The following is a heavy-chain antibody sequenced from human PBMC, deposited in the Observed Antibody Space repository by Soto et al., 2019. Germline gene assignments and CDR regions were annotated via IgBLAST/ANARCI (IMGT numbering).Heavy chain of an antibody. CDR2: ISYDGSNK. CDR1: GFTFSSYA. Sequence: QVQLVESGGGVVQPGRSLRLSCAASGFTFSSYAMHWVRQAPGKGLEWVAVISYDGSNKYYADSVKCRFNISRDNSKNTLYLQMNSLRAEDTAVYYCARDTVAGLDYWGQGTLVTVSS. D-gene: IGHD6-19*01. CDR3: ARDTVAGLDY. V-gene: IGHV3-30-3*01. J-gene: IGHJ4*02.